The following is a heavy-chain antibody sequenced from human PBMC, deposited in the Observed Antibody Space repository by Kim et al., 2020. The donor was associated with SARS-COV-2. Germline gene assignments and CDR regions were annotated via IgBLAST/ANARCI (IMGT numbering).Heavy chain of an antibody. D-gene: IGHD6-19*01. Sequence: DYAVSVKSRITINPDTSKNQFSLQLSSVIPEDTAVYYCARRNSSGLYDYWGQGTLVTVSS. CDR3: ARRNSSGLYDY. J-gene: IGHJ4*02. V-gene: IGHV6-1*01.